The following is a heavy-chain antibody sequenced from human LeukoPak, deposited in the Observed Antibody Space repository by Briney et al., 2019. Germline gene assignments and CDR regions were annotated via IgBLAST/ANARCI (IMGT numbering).Heavy chain of an antibody. V-gene: IGHV1-2*06. Sequence: ASVKVSCKASGYTFTGYYMHWVRQAPGQGLEWMGRINPNSGGTNYAQKFQGRVTMTRDTSISTAYMELSRLRSDDTAVYYCAREGYSGYGEEKGFDYWGQGTLVTVSS. J-gene: IGHJ4*02. CDR1: GYTFTGYY. D-gene: IGHD5-12*01. CDR3: AREGYSGYGEEKGFDY. CDR2: INPNSGGT.